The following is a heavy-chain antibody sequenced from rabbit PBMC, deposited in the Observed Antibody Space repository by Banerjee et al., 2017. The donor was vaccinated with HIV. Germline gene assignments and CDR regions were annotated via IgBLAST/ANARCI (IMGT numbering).Heavy chain of an antibody. Sequence: WIGIIDVGEGNTDYANWVNGRFSISRENAQNTVFLQMTSLTAADTATYFCARDGVGGSYFALWGPGTLVTVS. CDR3: ARDGVGGSYFAL. CDR2: IDVGEGNT. D-gene: IGHD8-1*01. V-gene: IGHV1S47*01. J-gene: IGHJ4*01.